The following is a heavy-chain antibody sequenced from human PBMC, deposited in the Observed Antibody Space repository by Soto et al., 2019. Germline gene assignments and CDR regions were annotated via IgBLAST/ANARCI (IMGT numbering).Heavy chain of an antibody. CDR2: IYYSGST. CDR1: GGSISSYY. Sequence: ASETLSLTCTVSGGSISSYYWSWIRQPPGKGLEWIGYIYYSGSTNYNPSLKSRVTISVDTSKNQFSLKLSSVTAADTAVYYCARYSSSFFSPFDYWGQGTLVTVSS. V-gene: IGHV4-59*01. J-gene: IGHJ4*02. D-gene: IGHD6-13*01. CDR3: ARYSSSFFSPFDY.